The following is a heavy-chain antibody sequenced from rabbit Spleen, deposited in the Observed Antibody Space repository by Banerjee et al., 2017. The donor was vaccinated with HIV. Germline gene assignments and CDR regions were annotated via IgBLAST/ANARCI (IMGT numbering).Heavy chain of an antibody. CDR2: IDTNDGDT. J-gene: IGHJ6*01. CDR1: GFSFSDRDV. CDR3: ARDTGSSFSSYGMDL. Sequence: QEQLVESGGDLVKPEGSLKLSCTASGFSFSDRDVMCWVRQAPGKGLEWIACIDTNDGDTDYTNWPKGRFTISKTSSTTVTLQMTSLTVADTATYFCARDTGSSFSSYGMDLWGPGTLVTVS. V-gene: IGHV1S45*01. D-gene: IGHD8-1*01.